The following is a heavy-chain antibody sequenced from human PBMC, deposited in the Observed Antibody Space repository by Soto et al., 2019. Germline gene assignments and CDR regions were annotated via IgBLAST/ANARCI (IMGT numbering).Heavy chain of an antibody. D-gene: IGHD3-22*01. Sequence: GGSLRLSCAASGFTFSSYAMHWVRQAPGKGLEWVAVISYDGSNKYYADSVKGRFTISRDNSKNTLYLQMNSLRAEDTAVYYCARGASLVIFDYWGQGTLVTVSS. V-gene: IGHV3-30-3*01. CDR2: ISYDGSNK. CDR1: GFTFSSYA. CDR3: ARGASLVIFDY. J-gene: IGHJ4*02.